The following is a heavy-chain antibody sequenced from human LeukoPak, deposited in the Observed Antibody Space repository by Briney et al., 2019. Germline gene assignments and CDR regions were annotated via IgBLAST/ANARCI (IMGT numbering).Heavy chain of an antibody. Sequence: PSQTLSLTCTVSGGSISSGDYYWSWIRQPPGKGLEWIGYIYYSGSTYYNPSLKSRVTISVDTSENQFSLKLSSVTAADTAVYYCARVRAARHTEVDYWGQGTLVTVSS. CDR2: IYYSGST. J-gene: IGHJ4*02. CDR1: GGSISSGDYY. CDR3: ARVRAARHTEVDY. V-gene: IGHV4-30-4*08. D-gene: IGHD6-6*01.